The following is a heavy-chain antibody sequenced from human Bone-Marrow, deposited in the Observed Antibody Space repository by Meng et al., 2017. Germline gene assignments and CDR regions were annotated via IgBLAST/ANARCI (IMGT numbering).Heavy chain of an antibody. CDR2: IHDSGIT. D-gene: IGHD1-1*01. Sequence: QVQLQESGPGLVKPSGTLSLTCAVSGDSISSSNWWSWVRQPPGKGLEWIAYIHDSGITSFNPSLKSRVAISMDTSRIHLSLKLSSVTAADTAVYYCARHTSRIGHWAQGTLVTVSS. V-gene: IGHV4-4*02. CDR3: ARHTSRIGH. CDR1: GDSISSSNW. J-gene: IGHJ4*02.